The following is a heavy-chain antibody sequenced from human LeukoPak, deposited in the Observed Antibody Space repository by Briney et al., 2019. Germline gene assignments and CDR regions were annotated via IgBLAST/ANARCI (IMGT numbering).Heavy chain of an antibody. Sequence: GASVKVSCKASGYTFTSYYMHWVRQAPGQGLEWMGIINPSGVSTSYAQKFQGRVTMTRDTSISTAYMELSRLRSDDTAVYYCARGRGARGVLFGYWGQGTLVTVSS. D-gene: IGHD3-10*01. J-gene: IGHJ4*02. V-gene: IGHV1-46*01. CDR2: INPSGVST. CDR1: GYTFTSYY. CDR3: ARGRGARGVLFGY.